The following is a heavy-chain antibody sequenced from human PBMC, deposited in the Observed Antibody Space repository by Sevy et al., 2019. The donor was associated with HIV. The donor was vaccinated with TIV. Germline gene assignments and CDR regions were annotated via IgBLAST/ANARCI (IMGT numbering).Heavy chain of an antibody. D-gene: IGHD6-25*01. CDR1: GFTFSSYA. J-gene: IGHJ4*02. CDR3: AKDQRADRHY. CDR2: ISGSGGST. V-gene: IGHV3-23*01. Sequence: GGSLRLSCAASGFTFSSYAMSWVRQAPGKGLEWVSAISGSGGSTYYASSVKGRFTISRDSSKNTLYLQRNSLRAEETAVYYCAKDQRADRHYWGQGTLVTVSS.